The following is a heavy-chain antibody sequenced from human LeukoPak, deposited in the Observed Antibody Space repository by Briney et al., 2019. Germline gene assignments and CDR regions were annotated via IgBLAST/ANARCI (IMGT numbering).Heavy chain of an antibody. V-gene: IGHV4-59*08. J-gene: IGHJ4*02. CDR3: ARSSSGWWAYFDY. D-gene: IGHD6-19*01. CDR2: IYYSGST. Sequence: SETLSLTCTVSGGSISIYYWSCIRQPPGKGLEGIGYIYYSGSTNYNPSLKSRVTISVDPSKTQFSLKLSSVTAADTAVYYCARSSSGWWAYFDYWGQGTLVTVSS. CDR1: GGSISIYY.